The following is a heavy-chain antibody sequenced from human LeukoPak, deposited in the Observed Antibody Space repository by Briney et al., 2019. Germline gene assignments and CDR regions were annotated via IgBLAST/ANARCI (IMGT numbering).Heavy chain of an antibody. D-gene: IGHD5-12*01. V-gene: IGHV1-69*13. CDR1: GGTFSSYA. J-gene: IGHJ6*02. CDR3: ARRGEVATISVYYYYGMDV. Sequence: SVKVSCKASGGTFSSYAISWVRQAPGQGLEWMGGIIPIFGTVNYAQKFQGRVTITADESTSTAYMELSSLRSEDTAVYYCARRGEVATISVYYYYGMDVWGQGTTVTVSS. CDR2: IIPIFGTV.